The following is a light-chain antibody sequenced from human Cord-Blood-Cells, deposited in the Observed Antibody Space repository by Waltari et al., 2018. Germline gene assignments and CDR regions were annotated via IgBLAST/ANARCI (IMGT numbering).Light chain of an antibody. CDR2: GTS. J-gene: IGLJ3*02. Sequence: QSVLTQPPSVSGAPGQRVTISRTASSSHVGAGYDVHWYQQLPGTAPKLLIYGTSTRPSGVPDRCSGSKSGTSASLAITGLQAEDEADYYCQSYDSSLSGSKVFGAGTKLTVL. CDR3: QSYDSSLSGSKV. V-gene: IGLV1-40*01. CDR1: SSHVGAGYD.